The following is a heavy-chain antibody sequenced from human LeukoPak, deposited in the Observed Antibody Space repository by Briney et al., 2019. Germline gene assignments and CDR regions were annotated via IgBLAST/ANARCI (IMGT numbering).Heavy chain of an antibody. CDR1: GFTFSDYY. J-gene: IGHJ4*02. V-gene: IGHV3-11*01. Sequence: GGSLRLSCAASGFTFSDYYMSWIRQAPGEGLEWISYISSSGGTISYADSVKGRFTISRDNSKNTLYLQMNSLRAEDTAVYYCAKDGGSGTYYNYWGQGTLVTVSS. CDR2: ISSSGGTI. CDR3: AKDGGSGTYYNY. D-gene: IGHD1-26*01.